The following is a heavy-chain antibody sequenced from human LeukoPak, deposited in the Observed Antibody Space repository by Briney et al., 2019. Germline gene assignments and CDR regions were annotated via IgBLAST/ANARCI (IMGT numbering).Heavy chain of an antibody. J-gene: IGHJ5*02. V-gene: IGHV3-23*01. CDR1: GFTFTNYA. CDR3: ARKPSYLNWFDP. CDR2: IGASGENT. Sequence: GGSLRLSCAASGFTFTNYAMTWVRQAPGKGLEWVSAIGASGENTFYADSVKGRFTISRDSSKNTLHLQMNSLRVEDTAVYYCARKPSYLNWFDPWGQGTLVTVSS.